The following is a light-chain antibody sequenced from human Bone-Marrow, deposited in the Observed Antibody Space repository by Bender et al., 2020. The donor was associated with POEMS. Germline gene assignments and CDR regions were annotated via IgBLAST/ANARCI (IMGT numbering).Light chain of an antibody. J-gene: IGLJ3*02. Sequence: YVLTQPLSVSVAPGQTATISCDGDKIRSKTVHWFQQRPGQAPLLVVQDDSDRPSGIPERFSGSKSGTSASLAITGLQAEDEADYYCCSYADSNTFHWVFGGGTKLTVL. CDR3: CSYADSNTFHWV. CDR1: KIRSKT. CDR2: DDS. V-gene: IGLV3-21*02.